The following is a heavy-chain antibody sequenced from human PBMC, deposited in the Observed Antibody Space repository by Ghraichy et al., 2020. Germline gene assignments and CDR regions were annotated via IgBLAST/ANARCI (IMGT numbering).Heavy chain of an antibody. Sequence: GGSLRLSCAASGLTFSNYAMSWVRQAPGKGLEWVSAISGSGGSTYYADSVMGRYTISRDNSKNTLYLQMNSLRADDTAGYYCAKCDVGGRPYYFAYWGQGTLVTVSS. J-gene: IGHJ4*02. CDR2: ISGSGGST. CDR3: AKCDVGGRPYYFAY. V-gene: IGHV3-23*01. CDR1: GLTFSNYA. D-gene: IGHD3-16*01.